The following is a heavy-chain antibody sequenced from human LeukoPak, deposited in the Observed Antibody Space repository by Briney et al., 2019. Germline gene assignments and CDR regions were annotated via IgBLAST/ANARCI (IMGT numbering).Heavy chain of an antibody. CDR1: GFTVSSNY. V-gene: IGHV3-21*01. D-gene: IGHD3-10*01. J-gene: IGHJ4*02. Sequence: PGGSLRLSCAASGFTVSSNYMNWVRQAPGKGLEWVSSIGTTADSKYYADSVKGRFTISRDNAKNSLYLQMNSLRAEDTAVYYCARVQYGSGTYYNVGDHYFDFWGQGTLVTVSS. CDR2: IGTTADSK. CDR3: ARVQYGSGTYYNVGDHYFDF.